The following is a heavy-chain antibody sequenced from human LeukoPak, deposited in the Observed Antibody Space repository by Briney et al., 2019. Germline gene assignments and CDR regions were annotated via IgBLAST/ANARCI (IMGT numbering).Heavy chain of an antibody. V-gene: IGHV3-23*01. D-gene: IGHD3-22*01. J-gene: IGHJ4*02. CDR1: GITLSNYG. CDR3: AKRGVVIRVILVGLHKEAYYFDS. Sequence: GGSLRLSCAVSGITLSNYGMSWVRKAPGKGLEWVEGISDSGGRTNYADSVEGRFTISRDNSRNTLYLQMNSLRAEDTAVYFCAKRGVVIRVILVGLHKEAYYFDSWGQGALVTVSS. CDR2: ISDSGGRT.